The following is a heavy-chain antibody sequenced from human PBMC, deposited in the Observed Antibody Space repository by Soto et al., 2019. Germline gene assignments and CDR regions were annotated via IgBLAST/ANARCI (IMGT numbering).Heavy chain of an antibody. V-gene: IGHV3-33*08. CDR1: GFTFSSYA. D-gene: IGHD3-10*01. J-gene: IGHJ4*02. Sequence: PGGSLRLSCAASGFTFSSYAMSWVRQAPGKGLEWVAVIRYDGSNKYYADSVKGRFTISRDDSKNTLYLQMNSLRAEDTAVYYCASDPDGSGSYSYWGQGTLVTVSS. CDR3: ASDPDGSGSYSY. CDR2: IRYDGSNK.